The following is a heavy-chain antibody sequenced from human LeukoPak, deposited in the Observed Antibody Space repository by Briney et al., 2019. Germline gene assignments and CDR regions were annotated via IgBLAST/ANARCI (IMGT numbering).Heavy chain of an antibody. Sequence: GGSLRLSCAASGFTFSSYEMNWVRQAPGKGLEWVSYISSSGSTIYYADSVKGRFTISRDNAENSLYLQMNSLRAEDTAVYYCAKNWGREYYFDYWGQGTLVTVSS. CDR3: AKNWGREYYFDY. V-gene: IGHV3-48*03. J-gene: IGHJ4*02. CDR2: ISSSGSTI. CDR1: GFTFSSYE. D-gene: IGHD7-27*01.